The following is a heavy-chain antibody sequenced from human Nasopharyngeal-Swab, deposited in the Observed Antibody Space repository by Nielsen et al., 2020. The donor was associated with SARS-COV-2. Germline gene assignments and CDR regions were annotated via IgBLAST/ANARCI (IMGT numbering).Heavy chain of an antibody. CDR1: GFTFNMYS. CDR2: ISYDGSIK. Sequence: GESLKISCVTSGFTFNMYSMHWVRQAPGKGLEWVAVISYDGSIKKSADSVEGRFTISRDNSKNTLYLQMNSLRTDDTAVYYCARGGSSGESSFDYWGQGTLVTVSA. V-gene: IGHV3-30*03. CDR3: ARGGSSGESSFDY. J-gene: IGHJ4*02. D-gene: IGHD5-12*01.